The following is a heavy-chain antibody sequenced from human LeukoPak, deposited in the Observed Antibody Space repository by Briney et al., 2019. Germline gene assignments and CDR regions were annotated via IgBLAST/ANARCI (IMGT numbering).Heavy chain of an antibody. CDR2: ISSSGSTI. CDR1: GFTFSDYY. V-gene: IGHV3-11*04. D-gene: IGHD6-6*01. CDR3: ARDYSRSPPIDAFDI. J-gene: IGHJ3*02. Sequence: GGSLRLSCAASGFTFSDYYMSWIRQAPGKGLEWVSYISSSGSTIYYADSVKGRFTISRDNAKNSLYLQMNSLRAEDTAVYYCARDYSRSPPIDAFDIWGQGTMVTVSS.